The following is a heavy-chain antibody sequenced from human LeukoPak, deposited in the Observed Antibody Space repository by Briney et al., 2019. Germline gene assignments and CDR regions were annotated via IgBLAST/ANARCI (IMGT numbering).Heavy chain of an antibody. Sequence: PSETLSLTCTVSGGSIISYFWSWIRQPPGKGPEWIGYIFDSGTTNYNPSTNYNPSLKSRVTVSPDTSKNHFSLKLSSVTAADTAVYFCARGGVTTIAQYDYWGQGILVTVSS. CDR1: GGSIISYF. J-gene: IGHJ4*02. CDR2: IFDSGTTNYNPST. V-gene: IGHV4-59*01. D-gene: IGHD5-12*01. CDR3: ARGGVTTIAQYDY.